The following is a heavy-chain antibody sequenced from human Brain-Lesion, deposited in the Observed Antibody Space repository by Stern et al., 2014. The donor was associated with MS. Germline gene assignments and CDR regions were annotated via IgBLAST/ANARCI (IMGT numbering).Heavy chain of an antibody. D-gene: IGHD6-13*01. CDR3: ARFPASRPHVFDS. Sequence: DQLVESGPGLVKPSGTLSLTCAVSGGSISSSNWWSWVRQSPGKGLEWIGESDHSGSTIYNPSLKRRVTVSVDKPKTRFPLNLGLVPAADTAVYFCARFPASRPHVFDSWGQGTLVTVSS. J-gene: IGHJ4*02. CDR1: GGSISSSNW. V-gene: IGHV4-4*02. CDR2: SDHSGST.